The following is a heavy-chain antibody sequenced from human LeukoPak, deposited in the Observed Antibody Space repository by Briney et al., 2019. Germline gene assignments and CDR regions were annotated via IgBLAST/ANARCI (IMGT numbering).Heavy chain of an antibody. Sequence: PPESPSDSCDVSRVSACDGLDCSTWISQHPGKGLEWIGYKYNSWSPKYNPSLKSRLTISIHTSKNQFSLQLSSVTAADTATYYCATPYCSGISCLDAFNMGGQGTRVTVSS. V-gene: IGHV4-31*11. CDR2: KYNSWSP. CDR1: RVSACDGLDC. J-gene: IGHJ3*02. D-gene: IGHD2-2*01. CDR3: ATPYCSGISCLDAFNM.